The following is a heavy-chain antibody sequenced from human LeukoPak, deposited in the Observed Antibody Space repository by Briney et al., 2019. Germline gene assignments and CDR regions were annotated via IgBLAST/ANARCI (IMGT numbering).Heavy chain of an antibody. V-gene: IGHV4-59*01. D-gene: IGHD2-21*02. CDR3: ASGYGGYFNWFDP. J-gene: IGHJ5*02. CDR2: IYYSGST. CDR1: GGSISSYY. Sequence: PSETLSLTCTVSGGSISSYYWSWIRQPPGKGLEWIGYIYYSGSTNYNPSLKSRVTISVDTSKNQFSLKLSSVTAADTAVYYCASGYGGYFNWFDPWGQGTLVTVSS.